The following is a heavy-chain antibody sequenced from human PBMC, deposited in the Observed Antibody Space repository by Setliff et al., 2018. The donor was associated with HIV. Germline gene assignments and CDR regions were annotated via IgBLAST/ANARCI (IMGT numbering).Heavy chain of an antibody. V-gene: IGHV4-61*02. CDR1: GGSISSGSYY. Sequence: SETLSLTCTVSGGSISSGSYYWSWIRQPAGKGLEWIGRIYTRGSTNYNPSLKSRVTISVDTSKKQFSLKVNSVTAADTAVYYCARAPFYSGYDSHDSSGYYLDAFDIWGPGTMVTVSS. J-gene: IGHJ3*02. D-gene: IGHD3-22*01. CDR3: ARAPFYSGYDSHDSSGYYLDAFDI. CDR2: IYTRGST.